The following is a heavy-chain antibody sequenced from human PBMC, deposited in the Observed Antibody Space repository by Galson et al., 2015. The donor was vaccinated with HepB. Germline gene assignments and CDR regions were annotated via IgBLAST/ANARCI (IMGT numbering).Heavy chain of an antibody. CDR3: ARDSSSWYAHLAFDP. V-gene: IGHV4-34*01. Sequence: SETLSLTCAVYGGSFSGYYWSWIRQPPGKGLEWIGEINHSGSTNYNPSLKSRVTISVDTSKNQFSLKLSSVTAADTAVYYCARDSSSWYAHLAFDPWGQGTLVTVSS. CDR1: GGSFSGYY. D-gene: IGHD6-13*01. J-gene: IGHJ5*02. CDR2: INHSGST.